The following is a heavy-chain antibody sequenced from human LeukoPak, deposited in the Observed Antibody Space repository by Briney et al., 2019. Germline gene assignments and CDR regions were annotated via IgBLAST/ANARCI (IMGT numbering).Heavy chain of an antibody. CDR1: GGSFTASY. J-gene: IGHJ2*01. D-gene: IGHD4-23*01. Sequence: SETLSVTCGVDGGSFTASYWSWIRQSPGKGLEWIGEIHQAGDTNYNPSLKSQVTISLDIYKAQFSLNLKSVTAADTAVYYCARVTGGGNVAYWYFDLWGRGTRVTVSS. CDR3: ARVTGGGNVAYWYFDL. CDR2: IHQAGDT. V-gene: IGHV4-34*01.